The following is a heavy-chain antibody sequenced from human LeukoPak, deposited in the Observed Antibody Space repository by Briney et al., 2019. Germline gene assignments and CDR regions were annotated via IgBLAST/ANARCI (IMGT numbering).Heavy chain of an antibody. CDR3: AKGDKRYNWNSGENNWFDP. CDR2: ISYGGSNK. Sequence: GGSLRLSCAASGFTFSSYGMHWVRQAPGKGLEWVAVISYGGSNKYYADSVKGRFTISRDNSKNTLYLQMNSLRAEDTAVYYCAKGDKRYNWNSGENNWFDPWGQGTLVTVSS. D-gene: IGHD1-7*01. J-gene: IGHJ5*02. CDR1: GFTFSSYG. V-gene: IGHV3-30*18.